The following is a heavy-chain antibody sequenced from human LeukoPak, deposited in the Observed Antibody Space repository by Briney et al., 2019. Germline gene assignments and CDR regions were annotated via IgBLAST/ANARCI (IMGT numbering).Heavy chain of an antibody. D-gene: IGHD6-13*01. CDR2: IYDSGST. CDR1: GGSISSYY. Sequence: PSETLSLTCTVSGGSISSYYWSWIRQPPGKGLEWIGYIYDSGSTYHNPSLKSRVTISVDTSKNQFSLKLSSVTAADTAVYYCARDFSTFYWYLDLWGRGTLVTVSS. V-gene: IGHV4-59*01. CDR3: ARDFSTFYWYLDL. J-gene: IGHJ2*01.